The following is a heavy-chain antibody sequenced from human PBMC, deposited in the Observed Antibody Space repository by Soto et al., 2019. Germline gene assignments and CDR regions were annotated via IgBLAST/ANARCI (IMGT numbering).Heavy chain of an antibody. CDR3: ARYLQQPDV. V-gene: IGHV3-30-3*01. CDR2: ISYDGSNK. J-gene: IGHJ6*02. Sequence: PGGSLRLSCAASGFTFSSYAMHWVRQAPGKGLEWVAVISYDGSNKYYADSVKGRFTISRDNSKNTLYLQMNSLRTEDTAVYYCARYLQQPDVWGQGTTVTV. D-gene: IGHD6-13*01. CDR1: GFTFSSYA.